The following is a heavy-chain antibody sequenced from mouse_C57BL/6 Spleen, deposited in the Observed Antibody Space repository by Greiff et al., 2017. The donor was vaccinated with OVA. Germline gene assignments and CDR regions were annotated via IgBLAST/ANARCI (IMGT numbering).Heavy chain of an antibody. Sequence: EVHLVESGGGLVQPKGSLKLSCAASGFSFNTYAMNWVRQAPGKGLEWVARIRSKSNNYATYYADSVKDRFTISRDDSESMLYLQMNNLKTEDTAMYYCAGYYSNLFAYWGQGTLVTVSA. CDR2: IRSKSNNYAT. D-gene: IGHD2-5*01. J-gene: IGHJ3*01. CDR3: AGYYSNLFAY. V-gene: IGHV10-1*01. CDR1: GFSFNTYA.